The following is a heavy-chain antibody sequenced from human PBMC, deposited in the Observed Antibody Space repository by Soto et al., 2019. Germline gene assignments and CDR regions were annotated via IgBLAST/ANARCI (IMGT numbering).Heavy chain of an antibody. CDR3: ARDRGGYSSSQDAFDI. Sequence: QVQLVESGGGVVQPGRSLRLSCAASGFTFSSYAMHWVRQAPGKGLEWVAVISYDGSNKYYADSVKGRFTISRDNSKNTLYLQMNSLRAEDTAVYYCARDRGGYSSSQDAFDIWGQGTMVTVSS. D-gene: IGHD6-13*01. V-gene: IGHV3-30-3*01. J-gene: IGHJ3*02. CDR2: ISYDGSNK. CDR1: GFTFSSYA.